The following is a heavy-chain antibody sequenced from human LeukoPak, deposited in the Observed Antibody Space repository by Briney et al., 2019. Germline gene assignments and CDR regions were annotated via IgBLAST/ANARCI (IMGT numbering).Heavy chain of an antibody. V-gene: IGHV1-58*02. CDR1: GFTFTSSA. D-gene: IGHD2-15*01. CDR2: IVVGSGNT. J-gene: IGHJ3*02. CDR3: AADPALGYCSGGSCYPRPDDAFDI. Sequence: ASVKVSCKASGFTFTSSAMQWVGQARGQRLEWIGWIVVGSGNTNYAQKFQERVTITRDMSTRTAYMDLSSLRSEDTAVYYCAADPALGYCSGGSCYPRPDDAFDIWGQGTMVTVSS.